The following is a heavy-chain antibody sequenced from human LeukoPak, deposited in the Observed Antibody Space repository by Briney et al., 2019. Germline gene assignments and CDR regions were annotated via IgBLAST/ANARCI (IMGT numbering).Heavy chain of an antibody. D-gene: IGHD4-23*01. Sequence: PGGSLRLSCAASGFTFSSYGMHWVRQAPGKGLEWVSYISSGTSTIYYADSVKGRFTISRDNAKNSPYLQMNSLRAEDTAVYYCARDVTYYGGDWFDPWGQGTLVTVSS. CDR1: GFTFSSYG. CDR2: ISSGTSTI. V-gene: IGHV3-48*04. CDR3: ARDVTYYGGDWFDP. J-gene: IGHJ5*02.